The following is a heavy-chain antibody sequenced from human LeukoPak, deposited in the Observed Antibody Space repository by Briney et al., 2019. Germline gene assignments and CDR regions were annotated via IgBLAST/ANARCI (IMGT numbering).Heavy chain of an antibody. D-gene: IGHD4-17*01. Sequence: SETLSLTCAVSGYSISSSNYWAWIRQPPGRGLEWIGHIYYSGSIYYNPSLKSRVTMSVDTSKNQFSLKLSSVTAVDTAVYYCARKATTGPTKAAFDIWGQGTMVTVSS. CDR2: IYYSGSI. CDR3: ARKATTGPTKAAFDI. J-gene: IGHJ3*02. CDR1: GYSISSSNY. V-gene: IGHV4-28*05.